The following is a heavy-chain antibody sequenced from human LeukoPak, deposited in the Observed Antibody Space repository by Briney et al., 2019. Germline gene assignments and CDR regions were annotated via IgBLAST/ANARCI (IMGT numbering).Heavy chain of an antibody. Sequence: SETLSLTCTVSGGSISSYYWSWIRQPPGKGLEWIGYIYYSGSTNYNPSLKSRVTISVDTSKNQFSLKLSSVTAADTAVYYCARAPHYDFWSSYLSWFDPWGQGTLVTVSS. V-gene: IGHV4-59*08. CDR3: ARAPHYDFWSSYLSWFDP. J-gene: IGHJ5*02. CDR1: GGSISSYY. CDR2: IYYSGST. D-gene: IGHD3-3*01.